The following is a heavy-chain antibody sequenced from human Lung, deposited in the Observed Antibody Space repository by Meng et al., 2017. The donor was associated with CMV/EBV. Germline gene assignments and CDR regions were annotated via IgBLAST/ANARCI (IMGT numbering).Heavy chain of an antibody. CDR2: VSGFSDYI. CDR1: GFTFSSYT. D-gene: IGHD1-7*01. J-gene: IGHJ1*01. CDR3: ARAPGIGGTTGVY. V-gene: IGHV3-21*01. Sequence: GGSLRLXXEVSGFTFSSYTMNWVRQAPGKGLEWVSSVSGFSDYIHYADSVKGRFTSFRDNAKNSLYLQMNSLRAEDTAVYYCARAPGIGGTTGVYWGQGTPVTVSS.